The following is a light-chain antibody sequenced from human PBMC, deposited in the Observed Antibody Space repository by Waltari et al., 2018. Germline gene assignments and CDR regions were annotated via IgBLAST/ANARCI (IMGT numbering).Light chain of an antibody. V-gene: IGKV1-5*03. J-gene: IGKJ1*01. CDR3: QQYNFEPWT. CDR1: QTVKAW. Sequence: DIRMTQSPPSVSASAGDNVTITCRASQTVKAWLAWYQQKPGRAPKFLIHKASSLETGVPSRFRGSGSGTEFTLTISGLQVEDFATYYCQQYNFEPWTFGQGTKVE. CDR2: KAS.